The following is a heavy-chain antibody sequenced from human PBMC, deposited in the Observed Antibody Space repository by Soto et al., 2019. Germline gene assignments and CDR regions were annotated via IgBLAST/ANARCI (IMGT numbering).Heavy chain of an antibody. CDR1: GYSFTSYG. Sequence: QAQLVQSGPEVKKPGASVKVSCKASGYSFTSYGVSWVRQAPGQGLEWLGWISANSGNTDYPQKLRGRVTMTTETSTSPAYMDLRSLRSDDTAVYYCVRDTQRNDYLGQGTLVSVSS. CDR3: VRDTQRNDY. CDR2: ISANSGNT. V-gene: IGHV1-18*04. D-gene: IGHD6-25*01. J-gene: IGHJ4*02.